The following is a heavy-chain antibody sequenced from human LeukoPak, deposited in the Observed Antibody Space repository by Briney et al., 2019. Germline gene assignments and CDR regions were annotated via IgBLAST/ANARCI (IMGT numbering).Heavy chain of an antibody. CDR1: GFTLRNAW. J-gene: IGHJ5*02. V-gene: IGHV3-21*01. D-gene: IGHD2-2*01. CDR2: ISSSSSYI. Sequence: NPGGSLRLSCAASGFTLRNAWMNWVRQAPGRGLEWVSSISSSSSYIYYADSVKGRFTISRDNAKNSLYLQMDSLRAEDTAVYYCAREIVVVPAAISWFDPWGQGTLVTVSS. CDR3: AREIVVVPAAISWFDP.